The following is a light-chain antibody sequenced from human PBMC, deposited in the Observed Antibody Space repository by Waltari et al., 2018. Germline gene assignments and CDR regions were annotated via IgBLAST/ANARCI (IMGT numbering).Light chain of an antibody. V-gene: IGLV2-14*03. CDR3: SSYISSSTLEL. CDR1: SSDVGGYNY. CDR2: DVS. J-gene: IGLJ2*01. Sequence: QSALTQPASVSGSPGQSITISCTGTSSDVGGYNYVSWYQQHPGKAPKLIIYDVSNRPSGGSNRFSGSKYGNTASLTISVLQAEDEADYYCSSYISSSTLELFGGGTSLTVL.